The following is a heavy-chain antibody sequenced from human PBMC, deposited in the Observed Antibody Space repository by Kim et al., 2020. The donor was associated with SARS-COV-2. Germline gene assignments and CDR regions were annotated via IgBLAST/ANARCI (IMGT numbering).Heavy chain of an antibody. CDR2: IIPVFSTS. J-gene: IGHJ6*01. CDR3: ARGNCGLVRDVYYYGMGA. Sequence: SVKVSCKASGGIFSSYGVYWVRQAPGQGLEWMGGIIPVFSTSNYAQKFQGRVTISADESTRTAYMDLSSLRSEDTAVYYCARGNCGLVRDVYYYGMGAW. V-gene: IGHV1-69*13. D-gene: IGHD6-25*01. CDR1: GGIFSSYG.